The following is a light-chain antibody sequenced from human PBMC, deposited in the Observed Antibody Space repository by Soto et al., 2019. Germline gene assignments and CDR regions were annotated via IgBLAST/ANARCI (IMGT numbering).Light chain of an antibody. CDR3: QQYDNLPPRLT. CDR2: DAS. J-gene: IGKJ4*01. CDR1: QDISNY. Sequence: DIQMTQSPSSLSASVGDRVTITCQASQDISNYLNWYQQKPGKAPKLLIYDASNLETGVPSRFSRSGSGTDFTFTISSLQPEDIATYYCQQYDNLPPRLTFGGGTKV. V-gene: IGKV1-33*01.